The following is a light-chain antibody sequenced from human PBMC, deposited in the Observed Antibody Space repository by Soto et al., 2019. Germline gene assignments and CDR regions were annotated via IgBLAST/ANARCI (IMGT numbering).Light chain of an antibody. V-gene: IGKV3-11*01. CDR1: QSLSNNIY. CDR3: QQRGRWLT. Sequence: EIVLTQSPGTLSLSPGERDTLSCMASQSLSNNIYLAWYQQKPGQAPRLLIYDESNRATGIPARFSGSGSGTDFTLTISRLEPEDFAVYFCQQRGRWLTFGRGTKVDIK. CDR2: DES. J-gene: IGKJ4*01.